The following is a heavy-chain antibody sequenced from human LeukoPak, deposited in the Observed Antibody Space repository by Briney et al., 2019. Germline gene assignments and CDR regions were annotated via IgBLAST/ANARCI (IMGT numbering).Heavy chain of an antibody. J-gene: IGHJ4*02. CDR1: GGSISSYY. D-gene: IGHD6-19*01. V-gene: IGHV4-4*07. CDR3: AREAVSGWYDYFDY. Sequence: PSETLSLTCTVSGGSISSYYCSWIRQPAGKGLEWIGRIQISGSTNYNPSLKSRVTMSVDTSKNQFSLKLSSVTAADTAVYYCAREAVSGWYDYFDYWGQGTLVTVSS. CDR2: IQISGST.